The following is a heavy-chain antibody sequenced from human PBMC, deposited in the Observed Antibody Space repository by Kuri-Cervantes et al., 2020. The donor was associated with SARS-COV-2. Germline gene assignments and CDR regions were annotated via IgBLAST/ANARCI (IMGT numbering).Heavy chain of an antibody. CDR3: AKTNYYDSSGYSVKYDY. V-gene: IGHV3-23*01. CDR1: GFTFSSYA. Sequence: GESLKISCAASGFTFSSYAMSWVRQAPGKGLEWVSAISGSGGSTYYADSVKGRFTISRDNSKNTLYLQMNSLRAEDTAVYYCAKTNYYDSSGYSVKYDYWGQGTLVTVSS. CDR2: ISGSGGST. J-gene: IGHJ4*02. D-gene: IGHD3-22*01.